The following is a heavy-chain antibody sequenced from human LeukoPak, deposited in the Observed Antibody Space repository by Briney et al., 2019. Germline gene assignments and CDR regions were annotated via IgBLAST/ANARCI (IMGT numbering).Heavy chain of an antibody. CDR3: AKGGRYCSGGNCYFFDY. J-gene: IGHJ4*02. Sequence: GGSLRLSCAASGFTFNNYDMQWVRQAPGKGLGWVTFIRSDGSNKYYADSVKGRFTISRDNSKTTLYLKMNSLRADDTAVYYCAKGGRYCSGGNCYFFDYWGQGTLVTVSS. CDR1: GFTFNNYD. D-gene: IGHD2-15*01. V-gene: IGHV3-30*02. CDR2: IRSDGSNK.